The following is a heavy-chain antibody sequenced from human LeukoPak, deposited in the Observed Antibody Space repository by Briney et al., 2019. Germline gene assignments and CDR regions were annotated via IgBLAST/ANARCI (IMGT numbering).Heavy chain of an antibody. Sequence: GGSLRLSCAASGFTFSSYGMHWVRQAPGKGLEWVAVISYDGSSKYYADSVKGRFTISRDNSKNTLYLQMNSLRAEDTAVYYCAKEGSTGGYYMDVWGKGTTVTVSS. J-gene: IGHJ6*03. CDR1: GFTFSSYG. D-gene: IGHD6-25*01. CDR2: ISYDGSSK. V-gene: IGHV3-30*18. CDR3: AKEGSTGGYYMDV.